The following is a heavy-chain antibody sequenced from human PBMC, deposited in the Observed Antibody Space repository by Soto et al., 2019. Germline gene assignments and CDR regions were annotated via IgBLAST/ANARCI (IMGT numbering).Heavy chain of an antibody. Sequence: GASVKVSCKASGYTFTGYYMHWVRQAPGQGLEWMGWINPNSGGTNYAQKFQGRVTMTRDTSISTAYMELSRLRSDDTAVYYCARDQITKNYYGSGRPKASDYWGQGTLVTVSS. CDR1: GYTFTGYY. J-gene: IGHJ4*02. V-gene: IGHV1-2*02. D-gene: IGHD3-10*01. CDR3: ARDQITKNYYGSGRPKASDY. CDR2: INPNSGGT.